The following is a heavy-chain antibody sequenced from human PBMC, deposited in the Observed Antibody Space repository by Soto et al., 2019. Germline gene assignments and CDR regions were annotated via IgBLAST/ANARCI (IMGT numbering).Heavy chain of an antibody. J-gene: IGHJ4*02. V-gene: IGHV1-69*01. D-gene: IGHD3-22*01. CDR2: IIPIFGTA. CDR1: GGTFSSYA. CDR3: TRGRGRRYNDGRGYYYSAY. Sequence: QVQLVQSGAEVKKPGSSVKVSCKASGGTFSSYAISWVRQAPGQGLEWMGGIIPIFGTANYAQKLQGRVTITADESTNTAYMELSSLRSEDTAVYYCTRGRGRRYNDGRGYYYSAYWGQGTLVTVSS.